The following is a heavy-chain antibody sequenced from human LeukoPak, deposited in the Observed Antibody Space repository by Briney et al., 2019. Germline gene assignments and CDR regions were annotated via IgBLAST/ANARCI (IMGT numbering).Heavy chain of an antibody. J-gene: IGHJ2*01. CDR1: GGSISGYY. V-gene: IGHV4-59*01. CDR3: ARLLWYFDL. Sequence: PSETLSLTCTVSGGSISGYYWSWIRQPPGKGLEWIGYIYYSGSTNYNPSLKSRVTISVDTSKNQFSLKLSSVTAADTAVYYCARLLWYFDLWGRGTLVTVSS. CDR2: IYYSGST.